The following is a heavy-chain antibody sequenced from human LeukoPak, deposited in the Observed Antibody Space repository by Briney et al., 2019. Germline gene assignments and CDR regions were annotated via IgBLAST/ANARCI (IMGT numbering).Heavy chain of an antibody. CDR2: IYTSGST. J-gene: IGHJ6*03. V-gene: IGHV4-4*07. D-gene: IGHD3-10*01. CDR3: ARSPGYYYYYMDV. Sequence: PSETLSLACTVSGGPISSYYWSWIRQPAGEGLEWIGRIYTSGSTNYNPSLKSRVTMSVDTSKNQFSLKLSSVTAADTAVYYCARSPGYYYYYMDVWGKGTTVTVSS. CDR1: GGPISSYY.